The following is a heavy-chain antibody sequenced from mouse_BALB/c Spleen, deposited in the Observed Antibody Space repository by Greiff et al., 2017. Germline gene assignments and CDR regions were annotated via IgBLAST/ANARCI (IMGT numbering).Heavy chain of an antibody. J-gene: IGHJ2*01. V-gene: IGHV1-87*01. CDR1: GYTFTSYW. Sequence: QVQLQQSGAELARPGASVKLSCKASGYTFTSYWMQWVKQRPGQGLEWIGAIYPGDGDTRYTQKFKGKATLTADKSSSTAYMQLSSLASEDSAVYYCARITTATFDYWGQGTTLTVSS. D-gene: IGHD1-2*01. CDR3: ARITTATFDY. CDR2: IYPGDGDT.